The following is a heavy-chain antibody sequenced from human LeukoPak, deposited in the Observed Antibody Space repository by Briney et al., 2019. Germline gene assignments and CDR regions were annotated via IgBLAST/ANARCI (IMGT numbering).Heavy chain of an antibody. CDR3: ASHTHYYYDSSGYYQPGY. V-gene: IGHV1-69*13. D-gene: IGHD3-22*01. Sequence: SVKVSCKASGGTFGSYAISWVRQAPGQGLEWMGGIIPIFGTANYAQKFQGRVTITADESTSTAYMELSSLRSEDTAVYYCASHTHYYYDSSGYYQPGYWGQGTLVTVSS. J-gene: IGHJ4*02. CDR2: IIPIFGTA. CDR1: GGTFGSYA.